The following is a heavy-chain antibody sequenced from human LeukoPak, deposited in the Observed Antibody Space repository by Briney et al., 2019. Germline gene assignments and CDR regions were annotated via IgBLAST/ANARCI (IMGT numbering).Heavy chain of an antibody. CDR3: ARERRYCSGGSCYSSLDY. CDR2: IKQDGSEK. D-gene: IGHD2-15*01. V-gene: IGHV3-7*01. J-gene: IGHJ4*02. Sequence: GGSLRLSCAASGFTFSSYWMSWVRQAPGKGLEWVANIKQDGSEKYYVDSVKGRFTISRDNAKNSLYLQMSSLRAEDTAVYYCARERRYCSGGSCYSSLDYWGQGTLVTVSS. CDR1: GFTFSSYW.